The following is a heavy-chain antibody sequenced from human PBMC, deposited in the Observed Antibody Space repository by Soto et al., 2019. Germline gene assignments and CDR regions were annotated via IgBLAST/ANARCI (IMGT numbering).Heavy chain of an antibody. J-gene: IGHJ4*02. Sequence: QVQLVEAGGGVVQPGRSLRLSCAASGFTFSSYGMHWVRQAPGKGLEWVALISSDGINKYYADSVKGGFTISRDNSKNTPYLQMNTLRAEDTAVYYCAKVRADYYYGSGPFDYWGKGTLVTVSS. CDR2: ISSDGINK. D-gene: IGHD3-10*01. CDR1: GFTFSSYG. CDR3: AKVRADYYYGSGPFDY. V-gene: IGHV3-30*18.